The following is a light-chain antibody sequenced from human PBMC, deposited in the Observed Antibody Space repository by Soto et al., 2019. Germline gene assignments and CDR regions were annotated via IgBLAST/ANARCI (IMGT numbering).Light chain of an antibody. CDR1: SGHSRYA. Sequence: QPVLTQSPSASASLGASVKLTCTLSSGHSRYAIAWHQLQPEKGPRYLMKFDSDGTHTKGDGIPDRFSGSSSGAERYLTISSLQSEDEADYYCQTWDTGTVVFGGGTKLTVL. CDR3: QTWDTGTVV. V-gene: IGLV4-69*01. J-gene: IGLJ2*01. CDR2: FDSDGTH.